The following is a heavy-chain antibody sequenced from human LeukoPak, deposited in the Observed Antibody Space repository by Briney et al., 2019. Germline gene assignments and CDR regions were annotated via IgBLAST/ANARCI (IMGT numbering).Heavy chain of an antibody. Sequence: PGGSLRLSCAASGFTFDDYGMSWVRQAPGKGLEWVSGINWNGGSTGYADSVKGRFTISRDNAKNSLYLQMNSLRAEDTALYYCARDMGVLLWFGDDAFDIWGQGTMVTVSS. CDR1: GFTFDDYG. D-gene: IGHD3-10*01. V-gene: IGHV3-20*04. CDR2: INWNGGST. J-gene: IGHJ3*02. CDR3: ARDMGVLLWFGDDAFDI.